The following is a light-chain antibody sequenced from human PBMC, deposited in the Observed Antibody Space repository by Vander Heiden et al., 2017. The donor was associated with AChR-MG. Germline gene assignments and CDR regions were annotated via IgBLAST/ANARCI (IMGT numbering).Light chain of an antibody. J-gene: IGKJ1*01. Sequence: EIVMTQSPATLSVSPGERATLSCRASQSVSSNLAWYQQKPGQAPRLLIYGASTRATGIPARFSGSGSGTEFTLTISSLQSEDFAVYYCQQYNKWHPVTFGQGTKVEIK. CDR1: QSVSSN. V-gene: IGKV3-15*01. CDR2: GAS. CDR3: QQYNKWHPVT.